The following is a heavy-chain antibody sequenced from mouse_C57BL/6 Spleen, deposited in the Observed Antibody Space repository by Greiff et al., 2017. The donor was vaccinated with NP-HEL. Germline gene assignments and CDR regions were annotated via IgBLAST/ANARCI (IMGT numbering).Heavy chain of an antibody. CDR3: ARGGTTVVAGAWFAY. CDR1: GFTFSSYA. Sequence: EVKLMESGGGLVKPGGSLKLSCAASGFTFSSYAMSWVRQTPEKRLEWVATISDGGSYTYYPDNVKGRFTISRDNAKNNLYLQMSHLKSEDTAMYYCARGGTTVVAGAWFAYWGQGTLVTVSA. CDR2: ISDGGSYT. D-gene: IGHD1-1*01. J-gene: IGHJ3*01. V-gene: IGHV5-4*03.